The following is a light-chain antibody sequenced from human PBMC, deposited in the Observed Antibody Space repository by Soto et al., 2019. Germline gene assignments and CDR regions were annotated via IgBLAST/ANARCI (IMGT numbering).Light chain of an antibody. CDR1: QSVGSY. V-gene: IGKV3-11*01. Sequence: EIVLTQSPATLPLSPGERATLSCRASQSVGSYLGWYQHKPGQAPRLLIYDASNRAPGIPARFSGSGSGTDFTLTISSLEPEDFAVYYCQQRSNWPRGTFGQGTKLEIK. CDR2: DAS. J-gene: IGKJ2*01. CDR3: QQRSNWPRGT.